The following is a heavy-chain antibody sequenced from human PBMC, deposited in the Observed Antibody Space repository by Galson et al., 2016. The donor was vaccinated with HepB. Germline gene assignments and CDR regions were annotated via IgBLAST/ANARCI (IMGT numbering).Heavy chain of an antibody. CDR1: GFTFRSYW. CDR3: ARGRTTSCNGAFDI. J-gene: IGHJ3*02. Sequence: SLRLSCAVSGFTFRSYWMSWVRQAPGRGLEWVANIKQDGSEKYYLDSVKGRFPISRDNAKNSLSLQMNSLRVEDTAVYYCARGRTTSCNGAFDIWGQGTMVTVSS. V-gene: IGHV3-7*04. CDR2: IKQDGSEK. D-gene: IGHD2-2*01.